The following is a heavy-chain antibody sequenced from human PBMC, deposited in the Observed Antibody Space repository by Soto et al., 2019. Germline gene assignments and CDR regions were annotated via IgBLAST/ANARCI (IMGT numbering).Heavy chain of an antibody. CDR1: GYSFTSYG. CDR2: ISAYNGNK. V-gene: IGHV1-18*01. D-gene: IGHD5-12*01. J-gene: IGHJ4*02. Sequence: ASVKVSCKASGYSFTSYGVSWVRQAPGQGLEWMGWISAYNGNKKYAQKLQGRVTMTTDTSTSTAYMELRSLRSDDTAVYYCARRIVATETFDYWGQGTLFTVSS. CDR3: ARRIVATETFDY.